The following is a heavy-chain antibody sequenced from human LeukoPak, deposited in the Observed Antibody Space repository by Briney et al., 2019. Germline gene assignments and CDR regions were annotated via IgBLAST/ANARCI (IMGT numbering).Heavy chain of an antibody. V-gene: IGHV4-34*01. CDR2: INHSGST. D-gene: IGHD3-22*01. CDR1: GGSFSGYY. Sequence: PSETLSLTCAVYGGSFSGYYWSWIRQPPGKGLEWIGEINHSGSTNYNPSLKSRVTISVDTSKNQFSLKLSSVTAADTAVYYCARGSTPDYYVSSGYYPTHFDYWGQGALVTVSS. CDR3: ARGSTPDYYVSSGYYPTHFDY. J-gene: IGHJ4*02.